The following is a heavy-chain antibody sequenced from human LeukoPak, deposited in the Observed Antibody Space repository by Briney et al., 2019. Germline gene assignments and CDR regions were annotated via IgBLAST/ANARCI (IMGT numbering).Heavy chain of an antibody. J-gene: IGHJ6*02. V-gene: IGHV3-48*03. D-gene: IGHD6-19*01. CDR2: ISSSGGTI. CDR1: GFTFSSYE. Sequence: SGGSLRLSCAASGFTFSSYEMNWVRQAPGKGLEWVSYISSSGGTIYYADSVKGRFTISRDNAKNSLYLQMNSLRAEDTAVYYCASLAIAVASYYYYGMDVWGQGTTVTVSS. CDR3: ASLAIAVASYYYYGMDV.